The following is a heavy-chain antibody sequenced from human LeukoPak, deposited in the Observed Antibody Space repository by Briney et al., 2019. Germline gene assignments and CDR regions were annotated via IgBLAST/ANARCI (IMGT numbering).Heavy chain of an antibody. Sequence: GGSLRLSCAASGFTFSNAWMSWVRQAPGEGLEWVGRIKSKTDGGTTDYAAPVKGRFTISRDDSKNTLYLQMNGLKTEDTAVYYCTTDDVLLWFGELSGFDPWGQGTLVTVSS. CDR1: GFTFSNAW. CDR2: IKSKTDGGTT. CDR3: TTDDVLLWFGELSGFDP. V-gene: IGHV3-15*01. J-gene: IGHJ5*02. D-gene: IGHD3-10*01.